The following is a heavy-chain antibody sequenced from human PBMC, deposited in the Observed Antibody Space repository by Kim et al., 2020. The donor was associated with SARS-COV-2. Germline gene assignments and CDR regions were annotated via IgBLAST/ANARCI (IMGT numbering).Heavy chain of an antibody. CDR2: ISPDNGNT. V-gene: IGHV1-18*04. J-gene: IGHJ4*02. CDR1: GYTFTNYG. Sequence: ASVKVSCKASGYTFTNYGFSWVRQAPGQGLEWMGWISPDNGNTNYAKKFQDRVTMTTDTSTSTVYMELRSLRLADTAVFYCVRESETSGTGYLNYWGQGTLVPVSS. CDR3: VRESETSGTGYLNY. D-gene: IGHD3-22*01.